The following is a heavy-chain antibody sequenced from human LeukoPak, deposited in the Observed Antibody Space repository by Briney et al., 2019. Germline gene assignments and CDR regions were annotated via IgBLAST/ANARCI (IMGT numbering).Heavy chain of an antibody. V-gene: IGHV4-59*01. CDR2: IYYSGST. CDR3: ARVAGAKYYFDY. J-gene: IGHJ4*02. D-gene: IGHD3-10*01. Sequence: PSETLSLTCTVSGGSISSYYWSWIRQPPGKGLEWIGYIYYSGSTNYNPSLKRRVTISVDTSKNQFSLKLSSVTAADTAVYYCARVAGAKYYFDYWGQGTLVTVSS. CDR1: GGSISSYY.